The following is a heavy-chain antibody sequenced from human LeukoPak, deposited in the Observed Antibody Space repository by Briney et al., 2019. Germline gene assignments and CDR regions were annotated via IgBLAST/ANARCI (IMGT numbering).Heavy chain of an antibody. CDR1: GYTFTSYY. J-gene: IGHJ4*02. CDR3: ARDPRTDARSSSWLYFDY. Sequence: ASVKVPCKASGYTFTSYYMHWVRQAPGQGLEWMGIINPSGGSTSYAQKFQGRVTMTRDTSTSTVYMELSSLRSEDTAVYYCARDPRTDARSSSWLYFDYWGQGTLVTVSS. V-gene: IGHV1-46*01. D-gene: IGHD6-13*01. CDR2: INPSGGST.